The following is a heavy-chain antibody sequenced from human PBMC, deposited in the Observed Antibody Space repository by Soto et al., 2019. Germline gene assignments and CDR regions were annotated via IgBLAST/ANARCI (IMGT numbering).Heavy chain of an antibody. D-gene: IGHD6-19*01. CDR3: AKATIAVAGPNYFDF. J-gene: IGHJ4*02. V-gene: IGHV3-30*18. CDR1: GFNFGDYG. Sequence: GGSLRLSCVGSGFNFGDYGMHWVRHTPGKGLEWVAVIGNDGAARFYGDSVKGRFTISRDNSRSTFYLQMNSLRPEDTAIYSCAKATIAVAGPNYFDFWGQGTQVTVSS. CDR2: IGNDGAAR.